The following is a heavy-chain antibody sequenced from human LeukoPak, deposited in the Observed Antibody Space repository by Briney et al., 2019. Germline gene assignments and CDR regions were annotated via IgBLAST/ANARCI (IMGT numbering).Heavy chain of an antibody. V-gene: IGHV3-48*03. CDR2: INSGGDTI. CDR1: GFTYSTFE. D-gene: IGHD1-26*01. Sequence: GGSLRLSCAASGFTYSTFEMNWVRQAPGKGLEWISYINSGGDTIYYADSVKGRFTVSRDNAKDSLYLQMNSLRAEDTAVYYCASLWELHYWGQGTLVTVSS. CDR3: ASLWELHY. J-gene: IGHJ4*02.